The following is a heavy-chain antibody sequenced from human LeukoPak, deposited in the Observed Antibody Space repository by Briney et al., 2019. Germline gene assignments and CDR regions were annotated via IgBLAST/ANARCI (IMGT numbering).Heavy chain of an antibody. J-gene: IGHJ4*02. CDR1: GFTFSSYV. V-gene: IGHV3-23*01. Sequence: PGGSLRLSCAASGFTFSSYVMSWVRQAPGKGLEWVSTISGSGATTYYADSVKGRFTISRDNSKNTLYLQMNSLRAEDTAVYYCANRMAGSNFFEYWGQGTLVTVSS. CDR3: ANRMAGSNFFEY. D-gene: IGHD2-8*01. CDR2: ISGSGATT.